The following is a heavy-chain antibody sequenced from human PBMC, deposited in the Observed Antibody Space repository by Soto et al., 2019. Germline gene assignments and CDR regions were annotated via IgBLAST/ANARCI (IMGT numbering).Heavy chain of an antibody. J-gene: IGHJ6*03. CDR3: ARGGYSYYYYYMDV. Sequence: GGSLRLSCAASGFTVSSNYMSWVRQAPGKGLEWVSVIYSGGSTYYADSVKGRFTISRDNSKNTLYLQMNSLRAEDTAVYYCARGGYSYYYYYMDVWGKGTTVTVSS. CDR2: IYSGGST. V-gene: IGHV3-66*01. D-gene: IGHD5-18*01. CDR1: GFTVSSNY.